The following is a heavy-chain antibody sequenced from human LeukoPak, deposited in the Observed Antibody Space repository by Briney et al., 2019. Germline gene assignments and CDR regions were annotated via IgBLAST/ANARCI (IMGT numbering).Heavy chain of an antibody. CDR3: ARCDGSGSPYYMDV. J-gene: IGHJ6*03. CDR1: GGTFSSYA. CDR2: IIPILGIA. D-gene: IGHD3-10*01. V-gene: IGHV1-69*04. Sequence: SVKVSCKASGGTFSSYAISWVRQAPGQGLEWMGRIIPILGIANYAQKFQGRVTITADKSTSTAYMELSSLRSEDTAVYYCARCDGSGSPYYMDVWGKGTTVTVSS.